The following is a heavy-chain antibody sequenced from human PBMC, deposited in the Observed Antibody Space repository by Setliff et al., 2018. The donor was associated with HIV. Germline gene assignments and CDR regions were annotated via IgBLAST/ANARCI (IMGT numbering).Heavy chain of an antibody. D-gene: IGHD2-8*01. J-gene: IGHJ4*02. Sequence: ASVKVSCKASGYTFTGYYMHWARQAPGQGLEWMGRINPNSGGTNYAQKFQGRVTMTRDTSISTAYMELSRLRSDDTAVYYCARGPRCTNGVCYYYFDYWGQGTLVTV. CDR2: INPNSGGT. CDR3: ARGPRCTNGVCYYYFDY. V-gene: IGHV1-2*06. CDR1: GYTFTGYY.